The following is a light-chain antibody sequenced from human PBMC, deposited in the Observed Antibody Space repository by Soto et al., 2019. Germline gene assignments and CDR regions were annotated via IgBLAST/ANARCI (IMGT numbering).Light chain of an antibody. J-gene: IGKJ3*01. Sequence: DIQLTQAPSFLSASVGDRVTITCRASQGISSYLAWYQQKPGKAPKLLIYAASTLQSGVPSRFSGSGSGTEFTLTLSSLQPEDFATYYCQQITSYSHITFGPGTKVDIK. CDR2: AAS. CDR3: QQITSYSHIT. CDR1: QGISSY. V-gene: IGKV1-9*01.